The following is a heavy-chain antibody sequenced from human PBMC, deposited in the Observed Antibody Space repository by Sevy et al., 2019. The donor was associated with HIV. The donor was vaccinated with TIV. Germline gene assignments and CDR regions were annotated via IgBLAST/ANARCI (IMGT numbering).Heavy chain of an antibody. V-gene: IGHV3-30*09. CDR2: MSYDGSTR. CDR1: GFSISPYA. Sequence: GESLKISCAASGFSISPYAFHWVRQAPGKGLEWVALMSYDGSTRYYADSAKGRFAISKDNSKNTLYLQMNSLRIEETAIYYCARDAGYSTGWYAGYWGQGTLVTVSS. J-gene: IGHJ4*02. CDR3: ARDAGYSTGWYAGY. D-gene: IGHD6-19*01.